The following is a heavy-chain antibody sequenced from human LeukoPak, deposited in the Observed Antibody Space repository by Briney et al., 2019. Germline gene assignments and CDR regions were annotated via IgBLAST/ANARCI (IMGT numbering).Heavy chain of an antibody. CDR1: GGTFSSYA. Sequence: SVKVSCKASGGTFSSYAISWVRQAPGQGVEWMGGIIPIFGTANYAQKFQGRVTITGDESTSTAYMELSSLRSEDTAVYYCARSDGAQWLVLPDYWGQGTLVTVSS. V-gene: IGHV1-69*13. CDR2: IIPIFGTA. CDR3: ARSDGAQWLVLPDY. D-gene: IGHD6-19*01. J-gene: IGHJ4*02.